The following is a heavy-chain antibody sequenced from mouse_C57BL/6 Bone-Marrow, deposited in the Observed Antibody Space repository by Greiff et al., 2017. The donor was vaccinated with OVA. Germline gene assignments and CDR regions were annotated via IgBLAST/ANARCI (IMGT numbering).Heavy chain of an antibody. Sequence: VQGVESGPGLVAPSQSLSITCTVSGFSLTSYAISWVRQPPGKGLEWLGVIWTGGGTNYNSALKSRLSISKDNSKSQVFLKMNSLQTDDTARYYCSLLWYGSSYNAMDYWGQGTSVTVSS. CDR2: IWTGGGT. CDR3: SLLWYGSSYNAMDY. V-gene: IGHV2-9-1*01. J-gene: IGHJ4*01. D-gene: IGHD1-1*01. CDR1: GFSLTSYA.